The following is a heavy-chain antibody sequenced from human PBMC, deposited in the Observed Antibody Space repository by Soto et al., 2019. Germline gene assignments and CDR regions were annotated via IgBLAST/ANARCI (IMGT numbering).Heavy chain of an antibody. CDR1: GDSISRSSHY. D-gene: IGHD2-2*03. J-gene: IGHJ6*02. Sequence: SETLSLTCSVSGDSISRSSHYWGWIRQPPGKGLEWIGSVYSCESTYYNPSLNSRVTVSVDTSKNQFSLRVTSVTAADTAVYYCARLNGYCISTNCHGYYGMDVWGQGTTVTSP. CDR3: ARLNGYCISTNCHGYYGMDV. CDR2: VYSCEST. V-gene: IGHV4-39*01.